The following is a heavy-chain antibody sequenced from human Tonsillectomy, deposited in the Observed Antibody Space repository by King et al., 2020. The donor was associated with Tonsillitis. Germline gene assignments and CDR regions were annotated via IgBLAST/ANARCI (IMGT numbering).Heavy chain of an antibody. CDR3: AKAGCSLDDCYYFDY. D-gene: IGHD3-3*01. CDR2: ISWNSGSI. J-gene: IGHJ4*02. V-gene: IGHV3-9*01. Sequence: QLVQSGGGLVQPGGSLRLSCAASGFTFDDYAMHWVRQAPGKGLEWVSGISWNSGSIGYADSVKGRFTISRDNAKNSLYLQMNSLRAEDTALYYCAKAGCSLDDCYYFDYWGQGTLVTVSS. CDR1: GFTFDDYA.